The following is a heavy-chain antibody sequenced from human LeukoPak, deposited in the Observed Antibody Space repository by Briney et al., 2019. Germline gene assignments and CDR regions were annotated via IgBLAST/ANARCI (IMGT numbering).Heavy chain of an antibody. V-gene: IGHV1-18*01. D-gene: IGHD3-10*01. Sequence: GASVKVSCKASGYTFTSYGTSWVRQAPGQGLEWMGWISAYNGNTNYAQKLQGRVTMTTDTSTSTAYMELRSLRSDDTAVYYCARHFYGSGSYFIFDYWGQGTLVTVSS. CDR1: GYTFTSYG. CDR2: ISAYNGNT. CDR3: ARHFYGSGSYFIFDY. J-gene: IGHJ4*02.